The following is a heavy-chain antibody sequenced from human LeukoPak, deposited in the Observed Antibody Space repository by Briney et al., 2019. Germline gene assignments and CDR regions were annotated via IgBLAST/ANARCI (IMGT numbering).Heavy chain of an antibody. V-gene: IGHV4-59*01. CDR3: ARDKAVVVAATRDYDYYGMDV. D-gene: IGHD2-15*01. CDR1: GGSISSYY. Sequence: SETLSLTCPVSGGSISSYYWSWVRQPPGKGREWIGYIYFSGSTNYNPSLKSRITISVDTSKNQFSLKLSSVTAADTAVYYCARDKAVVVAATRDYDYYGMDVWGQGTTVTVSS. CDR2: IYFSGST. J-gene: IGHJ6*02.